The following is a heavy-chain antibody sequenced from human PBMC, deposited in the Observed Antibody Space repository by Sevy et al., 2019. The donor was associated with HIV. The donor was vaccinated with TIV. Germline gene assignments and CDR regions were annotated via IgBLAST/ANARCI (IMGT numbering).Heavy chain of an antibody. D-gene: IGHD6-19*01. V-gene: IGHV3-7*01. CDR3: ARNSGN. CDR2: VNNDGSGQ. J-gene: IGHJ4*02. CDR1: GFTFTNFW. Sequence: GGSLRLSCAASGFTFTNFWMSWVRQAPGKGLEWVANVNNDGSGQKYADSVKGRFIISRDNAKYSLYLQMNSLRTEDTAVYYCARNSGNWGQGTLVTVSS.